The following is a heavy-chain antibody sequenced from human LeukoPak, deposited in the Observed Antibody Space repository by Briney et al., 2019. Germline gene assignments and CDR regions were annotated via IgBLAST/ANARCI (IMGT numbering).Heavy chain of an antibody. J-gene: IGHJ4*02. V-gene: IGHV4-39*07. CDR3: ARVRYCSTNRCYDREFDN. CDR2: IHYRGDT. CDR1: GGSISRSRYY. Sequence: SETLSLTCTVSGGSISRSRYYWGWIRQPPGKGLEWIGSIHYRGDTHYNPSLKSRVTISVDTSKNQFSLKLNSVTAADTAVYYCARVRYCSTNRCYDREFDNWGQGTLVTVSS. D-gene: IGHD2-2*01.